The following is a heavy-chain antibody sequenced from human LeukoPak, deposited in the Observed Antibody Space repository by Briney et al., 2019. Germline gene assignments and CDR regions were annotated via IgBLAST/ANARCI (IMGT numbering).Heavy chain of an antibody. J-gene: IGHJ4*02. Sequence: SETLTLTCAVYGWTFSGYYWSWIRQPPGKGLEWIGEINHSGSTNYNPSLKRRLTISIDTSKNQFSIELSSVSVADTATYFCARDRASGMDFWGQGTLVTVSS. CDR1: GWTFSGYY. D-gene: IGHD3-10*01. CDR2: INHSGST. CDR3: ARDRASGMDF. V-gene: IGHV4-34*09.